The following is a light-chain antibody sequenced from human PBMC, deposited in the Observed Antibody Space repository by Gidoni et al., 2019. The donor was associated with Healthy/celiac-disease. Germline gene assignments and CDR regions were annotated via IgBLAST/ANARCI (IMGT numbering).Light chain of an antibody. CDR1: SLRSYY. J-gene: IGLJ2*01. CDR3: NSRDSSGNPYVV. V-gene: IGLV3-19*01. CDR2: GNN. Sequence: SSELTQDPAVSVALRPTVRSTCKGDSLRSYYASWYQQQPGQAPVLVIYGNNNRTSGIPDRFSGSSAGNPASLTITGAQAEDEADYYCNSRDSSGNPYVVFGGGTKLTVL.